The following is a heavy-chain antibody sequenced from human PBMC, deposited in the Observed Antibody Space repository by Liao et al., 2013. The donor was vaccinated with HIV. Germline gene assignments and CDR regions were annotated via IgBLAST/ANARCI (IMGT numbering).Heavy chain of an antibody. CDR1: GGSFSPYY. CDR2: VNHSGIT. Sequence: QVQLQQWGAGLLQPSETLSLTCAVYGGSFSPYYWSWIRQPPRAGAWCGLGKVNHSGITNYNPSLKSRVTMTIDTSKNQFSLKLRSVTAADTAVYFCATYQQWLGTRRDYWGQGTLVTVSS. D-gene: IGHD6-19*01. CDR3: ATYQQWLGTRRDY. V-gene: IGHV4-34*02. J-gene: IGHJ4*02.